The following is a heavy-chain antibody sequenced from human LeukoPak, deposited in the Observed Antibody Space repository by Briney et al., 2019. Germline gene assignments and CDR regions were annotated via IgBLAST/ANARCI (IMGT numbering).Heavy chain of an antibody. V-gene: IGHV1-2*06. CDR2: INPNSGGT. Sequence: ASVKVSCKASGYTFTGYYMHWVRQAPGQGLEWMGRINPNSGGTNYAQKFQGRVTMTRDTSITTAYMGLSSLRSDDTAVYYCVRETGGSFEYFDYWGQGTLVTVSS. D-gene: IGHD7-27*01. CDR1: GYTFTGYY. CDR3: VRETGGSFEYFDY. J-gene: IGHJ4*02.